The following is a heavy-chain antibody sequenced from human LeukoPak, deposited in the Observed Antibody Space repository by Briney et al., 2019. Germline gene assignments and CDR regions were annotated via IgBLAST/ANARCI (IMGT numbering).Heavy chain of an antibody. Sequence: PGGSLRLSRAASGFTFDDYAIHWVRQPPGKGLEWVSFITGDGGRTYYADSVKGRFAISRDNSKNSLYLQMNSLRTEDTALYYCAKDRDTSGFEHWGQGTLVTVSS. J-gene: IGHJ1*01. CDR2: ITGDGGRT. V-gene: IGHV3-43*02. CDR1: GFTFDDYA. D-gene: IGHD3-22*01. CDR3: AKDRDTSGFEH.